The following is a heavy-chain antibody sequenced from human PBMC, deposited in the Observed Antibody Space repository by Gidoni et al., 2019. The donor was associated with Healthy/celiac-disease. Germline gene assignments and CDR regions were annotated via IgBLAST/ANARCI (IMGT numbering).Heavy chain of an antibody. V-gene: IGHV3-9*01. CDR3: AKGLVFDY. J-gene: IGHJ4*02. Sequence: EVQLVESGGGWVQPGRSLSLSCAASGFPFDDYAMHWVRQAPGKGLESVSGISWNSGSICYADSVKSRFTISRDNAKNSLYLQMNSLRAEDTALYYCAKGLVFDYWGQGTLVTVSS. D-gene: IGHD2-8*02. CDR1: GFPFDDYA. CDR2: ISWNSGSI.